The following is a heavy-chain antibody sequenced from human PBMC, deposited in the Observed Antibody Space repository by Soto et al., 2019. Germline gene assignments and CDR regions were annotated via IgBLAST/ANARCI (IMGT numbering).Heavy chain of an antibody. Sequence: QLVESGGGVVQPGRSLRLSCAASGFTFSHYGMHWVRQAPGKGLEWVAVIWDDANKRYYPDSVRGRFTISRDNSETTLYFQMHSLTGEDTAVSYCVRGGKTAGAFDLWGQGTMVTVSS. CDR3: VRGGKTAGAFDL. J-gene: IGHJ3*01. V-gene: IGHV3-33*01. D-gene: IGHD3-16*01. CDR1: GFTFSHYG. CDR2: IWDDANKR.